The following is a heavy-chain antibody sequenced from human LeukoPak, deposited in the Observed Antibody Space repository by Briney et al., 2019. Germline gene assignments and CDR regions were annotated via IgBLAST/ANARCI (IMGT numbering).Heavy chain of an antibody. CDR3: ARDRGSIAATSDAFDI. V-gene: IGHV3-66*01. Sequence: GGSLRLSCAASGFSFSSYGMHWVRQAPGKGLEWVSVIYSGGSTYYADSVKGRFTISRDNSKNTLYLQMNSLRAEDTAVYYCARDRGSIAATSDAFDIWGQGTMVTVSS. CDR1: GFSFSSYG. CDR2: IYSGGST. J-gene: IGHJ3*02. D-gene: IGHD6-13*01.